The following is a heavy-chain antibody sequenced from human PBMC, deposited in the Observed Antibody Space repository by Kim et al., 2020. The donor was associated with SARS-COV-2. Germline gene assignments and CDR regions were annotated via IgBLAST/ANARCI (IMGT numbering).Heavy chain of an antibody. CDR3: ARRRIVGATGFDY. Sequence: SETLSLTCTVSGGSTSSSSYYWGWIRQPPGKGLEWIGSIYYSGSTYYNPSLKSRVTISVDTSKNQFSLKLSSVTAADTAVYYCARRRIVGATGFDYWGQGTLVTVSS. CDR1: GGSTSSSSYY. CDR2: IYYSGST. V-gene: IGHV4-39*01. D-gene: IGHD1-26*01. J-gene: IGHJ4*02.